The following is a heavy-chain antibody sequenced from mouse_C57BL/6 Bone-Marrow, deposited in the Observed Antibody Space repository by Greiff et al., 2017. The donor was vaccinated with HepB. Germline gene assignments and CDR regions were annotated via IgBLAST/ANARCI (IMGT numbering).Heavy chain of an antibody. J-gene: IGHJ2*01. D-gene: IGHD1-1*01. CDR3: AGGLITTVVYFDY. CDR1: GYAFTNYL. CDR2: INPGSGGT. Sequence: QVQLQQSGAELVRPGTSVKVSCKASGYAFTNYLIEWVKQRPGQGLEWIGVINPGSGGTNYNEKFKGKATLTADKSSSTAYMQLSSLTSEDSAVYFCAGGLITTVVYFDYWGQGTTLTVSS. V-gene: IGHV1-54*01.